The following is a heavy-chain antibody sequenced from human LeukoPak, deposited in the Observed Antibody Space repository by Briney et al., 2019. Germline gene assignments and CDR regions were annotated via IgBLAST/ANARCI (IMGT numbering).Heavy chain of an antibody. V-gene: IGHV3-30*18. CDR3: AKDPTPIAGGFDY. CDR1: GFTFSSHG. D-gene: IGHD2-15*01. J-gene: IGHJ4*02. CDR2: ISYDGSNK. Sequence: GGSLRLSCAASGFTFSSHGMHWVRQAPGKGLEWVAVISYDGSNKYYADSVKGRFTISRDNSKNTLYLQMNSLRAEDTAVYYCAKDPTPIAGGFDYWGQGTLVTVSS.